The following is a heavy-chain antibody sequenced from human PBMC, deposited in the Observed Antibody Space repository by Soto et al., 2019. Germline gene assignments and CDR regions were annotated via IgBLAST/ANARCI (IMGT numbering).Heavy chain of an antibody. V-gene: IGHV5-10-1*01. CDR1: GYSFTSYW. CDR2: IDPSDSYT. D-gene: IGHD6-19*01. CDR3: ARRRIAVAGTVRTFDY. J-gene: IGHJ4*02. Sequence: GESRKISCKGSGYSFTSYWISWVRQMPGKGLEWMGRIDPSDSYTNYSPSFQGHVTISADKSISTAYLQWSSLKASDTAMYYCARRRIAVAGTVRTFDYWGQGTLVTVSS.